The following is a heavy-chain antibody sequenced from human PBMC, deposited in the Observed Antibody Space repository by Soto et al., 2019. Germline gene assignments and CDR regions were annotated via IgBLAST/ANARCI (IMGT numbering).Heavy chain of an antibody. V-gene: IGHV1-18*01. J-gene: IGHJ4*02. CDR2: ISVYHGNI. D-gene: IGHD3-10*01. CDR1: GYSFPNFG. Sequence: ASVKVSCKASGYSFPNFGLSWVRQAPGQGLEWMGCISVYHGNINFAQKFQDRVTTTTDTSTSTAFMELRGLRSDDTAVYYCARGPSRVLLWSVFDYWGQGTLVTVSS. CDR3: ARGPSRVLLWSVFDY.